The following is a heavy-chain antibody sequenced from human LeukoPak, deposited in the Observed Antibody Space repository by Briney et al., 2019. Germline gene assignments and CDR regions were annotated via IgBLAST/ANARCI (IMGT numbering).Heavy chain of an antibody. CDR3: VSFYETY. Sequence: GWSLRLSCAASGFTFSSYAMSWVRQAPGKGLVWVSHINSDGSWTSYADSVKGRFTISKDNAKNTVYLQMNSLRAEDTAVYYCVSFYETYWGRGTLVTVSS. J-gene: IGHJ4*02. CDR2: INSDGSWT. CDR1: GFTFSSYA. D-gene: IGHD2/OR15-2a*01. V-gene: IGHV3-74*01.